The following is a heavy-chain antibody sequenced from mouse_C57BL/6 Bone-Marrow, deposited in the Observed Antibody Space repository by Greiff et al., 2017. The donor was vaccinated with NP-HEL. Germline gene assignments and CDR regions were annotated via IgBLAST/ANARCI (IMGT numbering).Heavy chain of an antibody. CDR3: ARSTNPRFAY. Sequence: QVQLKEPGAELVRPGSSVKLSCKASGYTFTSYWMDWVKQRPGQGLEWIGNIYPSDSETHYNQKFKDKAPLTVDKSSSTAYMQLSSLTSYDSAVYYCARSTNPRFAYWGQGTLVTVSA. CDR1: GYTFTSYW. J-gene: IGHJ3*01. D-gene: IGHD1-3*01. CDR2: IYPSDSET. V-gene: IGHV1-61*01.